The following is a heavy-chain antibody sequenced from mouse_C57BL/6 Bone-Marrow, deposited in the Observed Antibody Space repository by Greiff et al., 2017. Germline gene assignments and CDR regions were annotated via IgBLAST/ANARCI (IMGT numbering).Heavy chain of an antibody. D-gene: IGHD1-1*01. Sequence: EVKLMESGGDLVKPGGSLKLSCAASGFTFSSYGMSWVRQTPDKRLEWVATIGSGGSYTYYPDSVKGRFTISRDNAKNTLYLQMSSLKSEDTAMYYCARRGFDYYGSSPYAMDYWGQGTSVTVSS. V-gene: IGHV5-6*02. J-gene: IGHJ4*01. CDR2: IGSGGSYT. CDR1: GFTFSSYG. CDR3: ARRGFDYYGSSPYAMDY.